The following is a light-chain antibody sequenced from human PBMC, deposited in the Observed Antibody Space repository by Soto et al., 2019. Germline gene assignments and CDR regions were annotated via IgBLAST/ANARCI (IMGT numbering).Light chain of an antibody. Sequence: DIVMTQSPATLSVSPGERATLSCRASQSVSGRLAWYQQKPGQPPRLFVYGASIRASGIPARFSGSGSGTEFTLTISSLQSEDFAVYYCHQYNNGPPYTFGQGTKLEIK. CDR3: HQYNNGPPYT. CDR2: GAS. V-gene: IGKV3-15*01. J-gene: IGKJ2*01. CDR1: QSVSGR.